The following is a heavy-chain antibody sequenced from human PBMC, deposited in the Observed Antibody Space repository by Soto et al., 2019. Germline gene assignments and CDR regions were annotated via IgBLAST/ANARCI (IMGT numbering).Heavy chain of an antibody. J-gene: IGHJ6*02. D-gene: IGHD7-27*01. V-gene: IGHV5-51*01. CDR2: IYPGDSDT. CDR1: GYSFTSYW. Sequence: GESLKISCKGSGYSFTSYWIAWVRQMPGKGLEWMGIIYPGDSDTTYSPSFQGQVTISADKSISTAYLQWSSLRPEDMAVYYCARGHLPWDYHSYGMDVWGQGTTVTVSS. CDR3: ARGHLPWDYHSYGMDV.